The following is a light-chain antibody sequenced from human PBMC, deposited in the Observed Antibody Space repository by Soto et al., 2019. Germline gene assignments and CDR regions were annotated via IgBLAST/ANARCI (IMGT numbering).Light chain of an antibody. CDR3: QQYGSSRT. J-gene: IGKJ1*01. V-gene: IGKV3-20*01. CDR1: QSVSSSY. Sequence: EIVLTQSPGTLSLSPGERATLSCRASQSVSSSYLAWYQQKPGQAPRLLIYGASSRATGIPDRFSGSGSGTDFTLTISRLEPEVFAVYYYQQYGSSRTFGQGTKVEIK. CDR2: GAS.